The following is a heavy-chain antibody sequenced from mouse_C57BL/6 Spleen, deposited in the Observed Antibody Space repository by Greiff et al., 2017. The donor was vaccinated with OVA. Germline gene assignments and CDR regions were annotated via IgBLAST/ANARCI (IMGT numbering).Heavy chain of an antibody. CDR3: ARSTLGD. CDR2: IYPGSGST. J-gene: IGHJ2*01. CDR1: GYTFTSYW. Sequence: VKLQESGAELVKPGASVKMSCKASGYTFTSYWITWVKQRPGQGLEWIGDIYPGSGSTNYNEKFKSKATLTVDTSSSTAYMQLSSLTSEDSAVYYCARSTLGDWGQGTTLTVSS. V-gene: IGHV1-55*01.